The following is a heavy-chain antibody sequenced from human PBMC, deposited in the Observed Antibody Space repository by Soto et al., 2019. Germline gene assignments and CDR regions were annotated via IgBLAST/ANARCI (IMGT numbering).Heavy chain of an antibody. D-gene: IGHD6-19*01. Sequence: QVQLVQSGAEVKKPGASVKVSCKASGYTFTGYYMHWVRQAPGQGLEWMGWINPNSGGTNYAQTFQGRVTMTRDTSISTAYMGLSRLRSDDTAVYYCARGVGAQQWLVGVWFDPWGQGTLVTVSS. CDR1: GYTFTGYY. CDR2: INPNSGGT. CDR3: ARGVGAQQWLVGVWFDP. J-gene: IGHJ5*02. V-gene: IGHV1-2*02.